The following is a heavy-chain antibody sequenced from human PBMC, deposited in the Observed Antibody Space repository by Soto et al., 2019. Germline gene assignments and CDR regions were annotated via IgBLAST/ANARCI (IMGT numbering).Heavy chain of an antibody. V-gene: IGHV4-59*03. Sequence: PSETLSLTCTVSGGSINNYYWNWIRQPPGKGLEWIGYVSYSGRTNYNPSLKSRVNMLVDKSKNQFSLNLTSVTAADTAVYYCAQLQYTVVAAIDVWGQGTMVTVSS. CDR1: GGSINNYY. CDR2: VSYSGRT. J-gene: IGHJ3*01. D-gene: IGHD4-17*01. CDR3: AQLQYTVVAAIDV.